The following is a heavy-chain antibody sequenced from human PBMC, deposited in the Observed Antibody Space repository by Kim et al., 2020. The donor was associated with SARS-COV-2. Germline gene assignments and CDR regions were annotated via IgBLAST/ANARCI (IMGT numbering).Heavy chain of an antibody. D-gene: IGHD6-13*01. CDR2: IYYSGST. Sequence: SETLSLTCTVSGGSISSSSYYWGWLRQPPGQGLEWIGSIYYSGSTYYNPSLKSRVTISVDTSKNQFSLKLSSVTAADTAVYYCARQNSSSWTFYYYYGMDVWGQGTTVTVSS. V-gene: IGHV4-39*01. CDR1: GGSISSSSYY. J-gene: IGHJ6*02. CDR3: ARQNSSSWTFYYYYGMDV.